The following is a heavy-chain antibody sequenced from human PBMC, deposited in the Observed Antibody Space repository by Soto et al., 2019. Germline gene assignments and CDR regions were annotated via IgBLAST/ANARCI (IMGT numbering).Heavy chain of an antibody. CDR1: GYTFSDYA. CDR3: VSCYCSVGSCYACWHFDL. V-gene: IGHV1-18*01. Sequence: QVQLVQSGGEVKKPGASVKVSCQASGYTFSDYAISWVRQAPGQGLEWMGWISASTRNTDQAQNFQGRVIMSLDTSTNTAYMELRSLRSDDTAVYYCVSCYCSVGSCYACWHFDLWGRGTLVTVSS. D-gene: IGHD2-15*01. J-gene: IGHJ2*01. CDR2: ISASTRNT.